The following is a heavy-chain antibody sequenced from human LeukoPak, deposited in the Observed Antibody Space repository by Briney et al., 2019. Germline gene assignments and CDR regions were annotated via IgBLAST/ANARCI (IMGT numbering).Heavy chain of an antibody. J-gene: IGHJ6*03. D-gene: IGHD4-17*01. CDR1: GYTFTGYY. Sequence: ASVKVSCKASGYTFTGYYMHWVRQAPGRGLEWMGWINPNSGGTNYAQKFQGRVTMTRDTSISTAYMELSRLRSDDTAVYYCARSGDYYYYMDVWGKGTTVTVSS. V-gene: IGHV1-2*02. CDR2: INPNSGGT. CDR3: ARSGDYYYYMDV.